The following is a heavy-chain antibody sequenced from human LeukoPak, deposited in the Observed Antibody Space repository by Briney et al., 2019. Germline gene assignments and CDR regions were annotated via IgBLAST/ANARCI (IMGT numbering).Heavy chain of an antibody. D-gene: IGHD2-15*01. CDR1: GFTFSAYG. J-gene: IGHJ6*02. CDR2: IWYDGSNK. CDR3: ARDRVAVYCSGGNCQSRYYYYDMDV. Sequence: GGSLRLSCAASGFTFSAYGMHWVRQAPGKGLEWVAVIWYDGSNKYYADSVNGRFTISRDNSKNTLYLQVNSLRAEDTAVYYCARDRVAVYCSGGNCQSRYYYYDMDVWGQGTTVTVSS. V-gene: IGHV3-33*01.